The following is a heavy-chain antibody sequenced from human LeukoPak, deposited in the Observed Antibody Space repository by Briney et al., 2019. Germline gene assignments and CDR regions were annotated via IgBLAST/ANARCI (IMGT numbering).Heavy chain of an antibody. D-gene: IGHD6-13*01. CDR3: ARQRAAAGTVLFDY. CDR2: IEQDGSEK. CDR1: GFTFSSYW. Sequence: PVGSLRLSCAASGFTFSSYWMSWVRQAPGKGLEWVANIEQDGSEKYYVGSVKGRFTISRDNAKNSLYLQMNSLRAEDTAVYYCARQRAAAGTVLFDYWGQGTLVTVSS. V-gene: IGHV3-7*01. J-gene: IGHJ4*02.